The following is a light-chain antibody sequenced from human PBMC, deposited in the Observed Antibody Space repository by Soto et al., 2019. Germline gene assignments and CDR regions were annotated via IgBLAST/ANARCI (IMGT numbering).Light chain of an antibody. CDR2: EVT. Sequence: QSVLTQPASVSGSPGQSITISCIGTSSDIGPYNYVSWYQQHPDKAPKLILYEVTNRPSGASDRFSGSKSGNAAFLTISGLQAEDEADYYCSSYTTTSTHVFGTGTKVTVL. V-gene: IGLV2-14*01. J-gene: IGLJ1*01. CDR1: SSDIGPYNY. CDR3: SSYTTTSTHV.